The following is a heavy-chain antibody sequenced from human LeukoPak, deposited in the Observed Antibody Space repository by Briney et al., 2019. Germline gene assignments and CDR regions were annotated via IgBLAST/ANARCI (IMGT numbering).Heavy chain of an antibody. CDR1: GFTFSSYE. J-gene: IGHJ1*01. V-gene: IGHV3-48*03. CDR3: ARAGYSMDTEYFQH. Sequence: GGSLRLSCAASGFTFSSYEMNWVRQAPGKGLEWVSYISNSGTAIYYADSVKGRFTISRDNAKSSLYLQMNSLRAEDTAVYYCARAGYSMDTEYFQHWGQGTLVTVAS. CDR2: ISNSGTAI. D-gene: IGHD5-18*01.